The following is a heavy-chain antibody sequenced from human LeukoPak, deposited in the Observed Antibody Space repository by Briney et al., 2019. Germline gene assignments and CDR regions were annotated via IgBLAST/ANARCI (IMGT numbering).Heavy chain of an antibody. CDR3: ARDQSGEWELLSGWWFDP. D-gene: IGHD1-26*01. CDR2: LRYDGSNK. CDR1: GFTLSSNG. Sequence: PGGPLRFPGAGLGFTLSSNGMNGVGQAQGKGRGGGAFLRYDGSNKYYADSVKGRFTISRDNSKNTLYLQMNSLRSEDTAVYYCARDQSGEWELLSGWWFDPWGQGTLVTVSS. V-gene: IGHV3-30*02. J-gene: IGHJ5*02.